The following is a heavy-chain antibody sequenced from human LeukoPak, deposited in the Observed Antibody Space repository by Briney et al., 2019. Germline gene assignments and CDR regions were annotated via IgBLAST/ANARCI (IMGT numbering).Heavy chain of an antibody. D-gene: IGHD3-22*01. CDR1: GFTFSSYA. CDR3: ARNMIPTSLDAFDI. V-gene: IGHV3-30-3*01. Sequence: GGSLRLSCAASGFTFSSYAMHWVRQAPGKGLEWVAVISYVGSNKYYADSVKGRFTISRDNSKNTLYLQMNSLRAEDTAVYYCARNMIPTSLDAFDIWGQGTMVTVSS. CDR2: ISYVGSNK. J-gene: IGHJ3*02.